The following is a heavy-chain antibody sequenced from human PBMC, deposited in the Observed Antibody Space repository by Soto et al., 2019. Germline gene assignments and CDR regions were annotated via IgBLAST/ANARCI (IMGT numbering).Heavy chain of an antibody. Sequence: PSETLSLTCAVYGGSFSGYYWSWIRQPPGTGLEWIGEINHSGSTNYSPSLKSRVTISVDTSKNQFSLKLSSVTAADTAVYYCARTGYSSGWYKAAFDIWGQGTMVTVSS. CDR1: GGSFSGYY. CDR2: INHSGST. D-gene: IGHD6-19*01. V-gene: IGHV4-34*01. J-gene: IGHJ3*02. CDR3: ARTGYSSGWYKAAFDI.